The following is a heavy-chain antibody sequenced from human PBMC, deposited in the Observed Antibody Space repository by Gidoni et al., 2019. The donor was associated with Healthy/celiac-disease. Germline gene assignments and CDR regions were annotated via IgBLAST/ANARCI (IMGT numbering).Heavy chain of an antibody. V-gene: IGHV3-23*01. CDR2: ISGSGGST. Sequence: EVQLLESGGGLVHPGGSLRLSGAASRFTFRSYAMSWVRQAPGKGLDWVSAISGSGGSTYYADSVKGRFTISRDNSKNTLYLQMNSLRAEDTAVYYCAKAASRSSGWYHFDYWGQGTLVTVSS. D-gene: IGHD6-19*01. CDR1: RFTFRSYA. J-gene: IGHJ4*02. CDR3: AKAASRSSGWYHFDY.